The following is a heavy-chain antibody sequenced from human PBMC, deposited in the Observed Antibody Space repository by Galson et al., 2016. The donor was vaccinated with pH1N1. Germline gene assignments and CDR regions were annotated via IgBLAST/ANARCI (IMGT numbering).Heavy chain of an antibody. CDR1: GFTFSSYW. CDR3: ARAIGSRSAY. Sequence: SLRLSCAGSGFTFSSYWMHWVRQVPGKGLGWVANIKEDGSETYYVGSVRGRFTISRDNAKNSLYLQMNSLRDEDTALYYRARAIGSRSAYWGQGTLVTVSS. CDR2: IKEDGSET. V-gene: IGHV3-7*01. J-gene: IGHJ4*02. D-gene: IGHD3-16*02.